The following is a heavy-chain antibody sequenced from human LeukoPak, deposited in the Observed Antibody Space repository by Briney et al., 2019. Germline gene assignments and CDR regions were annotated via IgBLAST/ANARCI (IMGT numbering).Heavy chain of an antibody. V-gene: IGHV1-46*01. CDR1: GYTFTSYF. CDR3: ARHSSGGRYLDY. CDR2: FSPSGGST. Sequence: ASVKVSCKASGYTFTSYFMHWVRQAPGQGLEWMGIFSPSGGSTSFAQRFQGRVTMTRDTSTSTVYMELSGLRSEDTAVYYCARHSSGGRYLDYWGQGTPVTVSS. D-gene: IGHD2-15*01. J-gene: IGHJ4*02.